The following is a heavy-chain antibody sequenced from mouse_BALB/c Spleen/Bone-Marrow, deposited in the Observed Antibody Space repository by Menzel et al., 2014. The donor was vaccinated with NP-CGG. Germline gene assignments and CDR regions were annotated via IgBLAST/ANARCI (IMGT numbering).Heavy chain of an antibody. D-gene: IGHD1-2*01. CDR1: GYSFTRYW. CDR2: IYPGDSDT. J-gene: IGHJ2*01. V-gene: IGHV1-5*01. Sequence: VQLLQSGTVLARPGASVKMSCKASGYSFTRYWLHWVKQRPGQGLEWIGAIYPGDSDTGFNQQFKDKAKLTAVTSASTAYMELSSLTNEDSAVYYCTRRTATLDYWGQGTTLTGTS. CDR3: TRRTATLDY.